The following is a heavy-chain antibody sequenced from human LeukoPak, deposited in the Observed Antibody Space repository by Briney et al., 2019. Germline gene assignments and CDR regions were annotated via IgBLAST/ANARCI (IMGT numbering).Heavy chain of an antibody. Sequence: PSETLSLTCTVSGGSISSYYWSWIRQPPGKGLEWIGYIYTSGSTNYNPSLKSRVTISVDTSKNQFSLKLSSVTAADTAVYYCARLGDSGYYYYYYYMDVWGKGTTVSVSS. J-gene: IGHJ6*03. CDR2: IYTSGST. D-gene: IGHD6-13*01. CDR3: ARLGDSGYYYYYYYMDV. V-gene: IGHV4-4*09. CDR1: GGSISSYY.